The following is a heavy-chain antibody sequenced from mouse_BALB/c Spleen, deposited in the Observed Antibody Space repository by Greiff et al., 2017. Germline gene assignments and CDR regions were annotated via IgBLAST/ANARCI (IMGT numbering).Heavy chain of an antibody. Sequence: QVQLKQSGAELVRPGSSVKISCKASGYAFSSYWMNWVKQRPGQGLEWIGQIYPGDGDTNYNGKFKGKATLTADKSSSTAYMQLSSLTSEDSAVYFCARGDYGYWYFDVWGAGTTVTVSS. CDR2: IYPGDGDT. CDR1: GYAFSSYW. V-gene: IGHV1-80*01. J-gene: IGHJ1*01. D-gene: IGHD1-1*02. CDR3: ARGDYGYWYFDV.